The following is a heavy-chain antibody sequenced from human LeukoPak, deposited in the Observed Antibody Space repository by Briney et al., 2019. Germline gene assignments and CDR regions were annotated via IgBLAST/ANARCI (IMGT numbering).Heavy chain of an antibody. J-gene: IGHJ4*02. CDR1: GFTFDDYG. V-gene: IGHV3-20*04. CDR2: INWDGGRT. Sequence: GGSLRLSCAASGFTFDDYGMSWFRQAPGKGLDWVSGINWDGGRTGYADSVKGRFTISRDNAKHPLYLPMNRLRAEDTALYYCSRDLTDTAMAPFDYWGQGTLVTVSS. D-gene: IGHD5-18*01. CDR3: SRDLTDTAMAPFDY.